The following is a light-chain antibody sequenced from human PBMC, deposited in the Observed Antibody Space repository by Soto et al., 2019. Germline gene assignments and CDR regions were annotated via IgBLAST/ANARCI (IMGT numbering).Light chain of an antibody. Sequence: EIVMTQSPATLSVSPGERATLSCRASQSVSINLAWYQQKPGQAPRLLIYDASTRATVIPARFSGSGSGTDFTLTISCLQSEDFATYYCQQYYSYPPITFGQGTRLEIK. J-gene: IGKJ5*01. V-gene: IGKV3-15*01. CDR3: QQYYSYPPIT. CDR2: DAS. CDR1: QSVSIN.